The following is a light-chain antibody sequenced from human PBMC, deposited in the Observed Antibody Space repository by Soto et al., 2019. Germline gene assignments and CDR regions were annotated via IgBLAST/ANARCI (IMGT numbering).Light chain of an antibody. CDR3: QQYGNSPIT. CDR1: QSVSSSS. Sequence: ETVLTQSPGTMSLYPEEVATLSCRTSQSVSSSSLAWYQQRPGKAPRLLIYGTSSRATGIPDRFSGSGSGTDFTLTISSLEPEDFAVYYCQQYGNSPITFGQGTRLE. J-gene: IGKJ5*01. V-gene: IGKV3-20*01. CDR2: GTS.